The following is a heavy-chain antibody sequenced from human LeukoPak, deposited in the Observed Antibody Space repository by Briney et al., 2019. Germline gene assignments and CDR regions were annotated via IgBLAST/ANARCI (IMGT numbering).Heavy chain of an antibody. CDR3: ARGAAAGISGWFDP. CDR2: IGGSGSTT. D-gene: IGHD6-13*01. V-gene: IGHV3-48*04. Sequence: GGSLRLSCAASGFTFSSYAMSWVRQAPGKGLEWVSYIGGSGSTTHYADSVRGRFTISRDNAKNSLYLQMNSLRAEDTAVYYCARGAAAGISGWFDPWGQGTLVTVSS. CDR1: GFTFSSYA. J-gene: IGHJ5*02.